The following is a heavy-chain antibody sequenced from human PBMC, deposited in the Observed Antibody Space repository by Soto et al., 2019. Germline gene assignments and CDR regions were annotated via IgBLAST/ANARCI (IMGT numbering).Heavy chain of an antibody. V-gene: IGHV4-4*02. D-gene: IGHD6-6*01. CDR1: GGSISSSNW. J-gene: IGHJ4*02. Sequence: TLSLTCAVSGGSISSSNWWSWVRQPPGKGLEWIGEIYHSGSTNYNPSLKSRVTISVDKSKNQFSLKLSSVTAADTAVYYCARAYSSSSVSSEYYFDYWGQGTLVTVSS. CDR3: ARAYSSSSVSSEYYFDY. CDR2: IYHSGST.